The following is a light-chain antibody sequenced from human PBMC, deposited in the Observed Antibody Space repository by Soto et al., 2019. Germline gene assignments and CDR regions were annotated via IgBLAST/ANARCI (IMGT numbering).Light chain of an antibody. J-gene: IGKJ4*01. Sequence: AIRMTQSPSSFSASTGDRVTITCRASQGISSYLAWYQQKPGKAPKLLIYAASTLQSVVPSRFSGSGSGTDFTLTISCLQSEDFATYYCHQYYSYPLTFGGGTKVEIK. CDR2: AAS. CDR1: QGISSY. CDR3: HQYYSYPLT. V-gene: IGKV1-8*01.